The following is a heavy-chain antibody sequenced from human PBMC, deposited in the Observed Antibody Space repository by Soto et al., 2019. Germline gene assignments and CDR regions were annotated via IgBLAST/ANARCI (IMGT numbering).Heavy chain of an antibody. V-gene: IGHV1-18*01. CDR2: ISAYNANT. J-gene: IGHJ5*02. D-gene: IGHD2-2*01. CDR3: ARDSRGYCSSTSCFNWFDP. CDR1: GYTFTSYG. Sequence: QVQLVQSGTEVKKPGASVKVSCKASGYTFTSYGISWVRQAPGQGLEWMGWISAYNANTNYAQKLQGRVTMTTDTSTSTAYMELRSLRSDDTAVYYCARDSRGYCSSTSCFNWFDPWGQGTLVIVSS.